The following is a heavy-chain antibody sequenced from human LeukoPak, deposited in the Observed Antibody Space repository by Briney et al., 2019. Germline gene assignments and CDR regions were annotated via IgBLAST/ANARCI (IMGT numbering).Heavy chain of an antibody. J-gene: IGHJ3*02. CDR2: IRSKGNNYAT. Sequence: GRSLRLSCAASGFTFSASAMHWVRQASGKGLEWVGRIRSKGNNYATTYAASVKGRFTISRDDSKNTAYLQMNSLKTEDTAVYFCTRGFDIWGQGTMVTVSS. CDR3: TRGFDI. CDR1: GFTFSASA. V-gene: IGHV3-73*01.